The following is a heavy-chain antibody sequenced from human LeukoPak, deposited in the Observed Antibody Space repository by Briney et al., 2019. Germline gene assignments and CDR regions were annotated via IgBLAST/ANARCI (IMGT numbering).Heavy chain of an antibody. V-gene: IGHV3-53*01. J-gene: IGHJ4*02. CDR2: IYSGGRT. D-gene: IGHD3-10*01. CDR3: ARDYGSGLLDY. Sequence: PGGSLRLSCAASGFTVSSNYMSWVRQAPGKGLEWVSVIYSGGRTYYADSVKGRFTISRDNSKNTLYLQMNSLRAEDTAVYYCARDYGSGLLDYWGQGTLVTVSS. CDR1: GFTVSSNY.